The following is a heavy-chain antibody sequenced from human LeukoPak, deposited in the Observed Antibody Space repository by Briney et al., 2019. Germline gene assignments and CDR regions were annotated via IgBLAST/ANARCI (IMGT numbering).Heavy chain of an antibody. Sequence: GRSLRLSCAASGFTFSSYGMHWVRQAPGKGLEWVAVISYDGSNKYYADSVKGRFTISRDNSKNTLYLQMNSLRAEDTAVYYCAKHETGGVVIFDYWGQGTLVTVSS. V-gene: IGHV3-30*18. J-gene: IGHJ4*02. D-gene: IGHD3-3*01. CDR1: GFTFSSYG. CDR2: ISYDGSNK. CDR3: AKHETGGVVIFDY.